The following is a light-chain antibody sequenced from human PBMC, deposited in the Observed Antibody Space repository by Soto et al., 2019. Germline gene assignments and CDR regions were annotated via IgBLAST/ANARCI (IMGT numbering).Light chain of an antibody. J-gene: IGKJ2*01. CDR2: GAS. Sequence: EIVLTQSPGTLSLSPGERATLSCRASQSVSSSYLAWYQQKPGQAPRLLIYGASSRATGIPDRFSGSGSGTDFTLTIRRLEPEDLAVYYCQQYGSSSYTFGQGTKLEIK. CDR1: QSVSSSY. CDR3: QQYGSSSYT. V-gene: IGKV3-20*01.